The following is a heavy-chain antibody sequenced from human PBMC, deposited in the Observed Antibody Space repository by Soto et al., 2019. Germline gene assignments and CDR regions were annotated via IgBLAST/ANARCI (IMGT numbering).Heavy chain of an antibody. V-gene: IGHV1-18*01. CDR1: GYTFTSFG. CDR3: ARDLYGDSPRRAFDI. CDR2: ISAYNGNT. Sequence: GASVKVSCKASGYTFTSFGISWVRQAPGQGLEWMGWISAYNGNTNSAQKFQGRVTMTTDTSTSTAYMELRSPRSDDTAVYYCARDLYGDSPRRAFDIWGQGAMVTVS. D-gene: IGHD4-17*01. J-gene: IGHJ3*02.